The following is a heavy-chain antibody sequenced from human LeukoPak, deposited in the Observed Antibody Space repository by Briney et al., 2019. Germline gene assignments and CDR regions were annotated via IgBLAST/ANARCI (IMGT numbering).Heavy chain of an antibody. D-gene: IGHD5-12*01. Sequence: SETLSLTCAVSGYSISSGYYWGWIRQPPGKGLEWIGSIYHSGSTYYNPSLKSRVTISVDTSKNQFSLKLSSVTAADTAVYYCARGRDRLLDYWGQGTLVTVSS. CDR3: ARGRDRLLDY. CDR1: GYSISSGYY. J-gene: IGHJ4*02. V-gene: IGHV4-38-2*01. CDR2: IYHSGST.